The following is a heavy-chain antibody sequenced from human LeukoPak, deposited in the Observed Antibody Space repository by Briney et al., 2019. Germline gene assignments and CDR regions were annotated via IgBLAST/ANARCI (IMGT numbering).Heavy chain of an antibody. Sequence: ASVKVSCKASGGIFSSYAISWVRQAPGQGLEWMGGIIPIFGTANYAQKFQGRVTITADKSTSTAYMELSSLRSEDTAVYYCARQDLGYCSGGSCYALDYWGQGTLVTVSS. CDR2: IIPIFGTA. J-gene: IGHJ4*02. CDR1: GGIFSSYA. CDR3: ARQDLGYCSGGSCYALDY. V-gene: IGHV1-69*06. D-gene: IGHD2-15*01.